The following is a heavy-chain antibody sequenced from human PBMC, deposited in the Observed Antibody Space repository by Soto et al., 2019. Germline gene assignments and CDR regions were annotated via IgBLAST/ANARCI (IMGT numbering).Heavy chain of an antibody. CDR1: GYTFTGYY. J-gene: IGHJ5*02. CDR3: ARFLIRGTWFDP. D-gene: IGHD3-10*01. Sequence: ASVKVSCKASGYTFTGYYMHWVRQAPGQGLEWMGWINPNSGGTNYAQKFQGRVTMTRDTSISTAYMELSRLRSDDTAVYYCARFLIRGTWFDPWGQGTLVTVSS. CDR2: INPNSGGT. V-gene: IGHV1-2*02.